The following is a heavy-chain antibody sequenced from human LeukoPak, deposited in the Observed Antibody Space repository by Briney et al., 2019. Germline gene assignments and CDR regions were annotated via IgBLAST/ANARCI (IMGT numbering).Heavy chain of an antibody. CDR3: ARGDIVSTSYFFDY. D-gene: IGHD5/OR15-5a*01. CDR2: IYNSGST. V-gene: IGHV4-4*07. J-gene: IGHJ4*02. CDR1: DDSITMYY. Sequence: SETLSLTCSVSDDSITMYYWTWIRQPAGKGLEWIGRIYNSGSTNYNPSLKSRVTISVDTSKNQFSLKLSSVTAADTAVYYCARGDIVSTSYFFDYWGQGTLVTVSS.